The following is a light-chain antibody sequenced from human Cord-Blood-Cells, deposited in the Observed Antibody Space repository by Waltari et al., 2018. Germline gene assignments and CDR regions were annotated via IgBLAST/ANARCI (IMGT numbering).Light chain of an antibody. CDR3: QQRSNWPPLT. CDR2: DAS. J-gene: IGKJ4*01. V-gene: IGKV3-11*01. CDR1: QRVSSY. Sequence: EIVLTQSPVTLSLSPGERATLSCRARQRVSSYLAWYQQKPGQAPRLLIYDASNRVTGIPARFSGSGCGTDFTLTSSSLEPGDFAVYYCQQRSNWPPLTFGGGTKVEIK.